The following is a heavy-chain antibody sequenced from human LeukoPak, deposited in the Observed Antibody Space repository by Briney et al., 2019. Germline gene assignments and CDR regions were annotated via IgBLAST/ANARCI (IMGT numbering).Heavy chain of an antibody. D-gene: IGHD3-10*01. J-gene: IGHJ6*02. V-gene: IGHV3-30*03. CDR3: ARYYGSGRGYYGLDV. CDR2: IPYDGSNK. Sequence: GGSLRLSCAASGFSFTMYGIHWVRQAPGKGLEWITLIPYDGSNKYYADSVKGRFTISRDNSKNTLYLQMNSLRAEDTAVYYCARYYGSGRGYYGLDVWGQGTTVTVFS. CDR1: GFSFTMYG.